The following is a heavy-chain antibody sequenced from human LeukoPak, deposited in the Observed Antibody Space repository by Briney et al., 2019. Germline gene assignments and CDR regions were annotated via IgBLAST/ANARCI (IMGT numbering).Heavy chain of an antibody. Sequence: PGRSLRLSCAASGFTFSSYGMHWVRQAPGKGLEWAAVISYDGSNKYYADSVKGRFTISRDNSKNTLYLQMNSLRAEDTAVYYCAKEYCSSTSCYPVYYYYYGMDVWGKGTTVTVSS. D-gene: IGHD2-2*01. CDR1: GFTFSSYG. J-gene: IGHJ6*04. CDR3: AKEYCSSTSCYPVYYYYYGMDV. CDR2: ISYDGSNK. V-gene: IGHV3-30*18.